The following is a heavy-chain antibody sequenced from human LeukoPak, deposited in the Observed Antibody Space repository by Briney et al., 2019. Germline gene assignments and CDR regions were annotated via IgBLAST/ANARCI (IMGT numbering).Heavy chain of an antibody. CDR3: ARTARSFAGDRNWFDP. CDR1: GGSISSGSYY. CDR2: IYTSGST. Sequence: KSSETLSLTCTVSGGSISSGSYYWSWIRQPAGKGLEWIGRIYTSGSTNYNPSLKSRVTMSVDTSKNQFSLKLSSVTAADTAVYYCARTARSFAGDRNWFDPWGQGTLVTVSS. J-gene: IGHJ5*02. D-gene: IGHD2-15*01. V-gene: IGHV4-61*02.